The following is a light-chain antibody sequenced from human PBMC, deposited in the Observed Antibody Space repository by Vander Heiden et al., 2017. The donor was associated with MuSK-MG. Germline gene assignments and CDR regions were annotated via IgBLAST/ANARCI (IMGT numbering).Light chain of an antibody. CDR2: AAS. J-gene: IGKJ2*01. V-gene: IGKV1-39*01. CDR3: QQRDSTPYT. Sequence: DIQMTQSPSSLSASVGDRVTITCRASQSISSYLNWYQQKPGKAPNLLIYAASSLQSGVPSRFSGSDSGTDFTLTISRLQPEDFATYYCQQRDSTPYTFGQGTKLXIK. CDR1: QSISSY.